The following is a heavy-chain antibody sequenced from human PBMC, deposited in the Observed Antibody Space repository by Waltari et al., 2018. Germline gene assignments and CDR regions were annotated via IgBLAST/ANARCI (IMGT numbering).Heavy chain of an antibody. J-gene: IGHJ4*02. CDR3: ARRPYDISTGGFDY. CDR2: FYYGGT. D-gene: IGHD3-9*01. V-gene: IGHV4-39*02. Sequence: QVQLQESGPGLVNPSETLSLSCTVAGDSISLKSYYWGWIRQPPGKGLEWIGSFYYGGTNYNPYLKCRVTISADTSKNRFSLKLNSVTATDTAVYYCARRPYDISTGGFDYWGQGILVTVSA. CDR1: GDSISLKSYY.